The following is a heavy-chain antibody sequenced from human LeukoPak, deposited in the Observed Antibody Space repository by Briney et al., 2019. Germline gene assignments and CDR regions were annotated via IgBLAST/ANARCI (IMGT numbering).Heavy chain of an antibody. Sequence: PSETLSLTCTVSGGSTSSSNYYWGWIRQPPGKGLEWIGEINHSGSTNYNPSLKSRVTISVDTSKNQFSLKLSSVTAADTAVYYCARARQYYDFWSGYYRESAFDIWGQGTMVTVSS. D-gene: IGHD3-3*01. V-gene: IGHV4-39*07. J-gene: IGHJ3*02. CDR2: INHSGST. CDR1: GGSTSSSNYY. CDR3: ARARQYYDFWSGYYRESAFDI.